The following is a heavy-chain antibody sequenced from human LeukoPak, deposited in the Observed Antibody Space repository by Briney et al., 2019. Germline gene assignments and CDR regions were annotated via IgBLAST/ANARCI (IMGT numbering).Heavy chain of an antibody. D-gene: IGHD3-3*01. V-gene: IGHV1-46*01. Sequence: GASVKVSCKASGYTFTSYYMHWVRQAPGQGLEWMGIINPSGGSTIDAQKFQGRVTMTRDTSTSTVYMELSSLRSEDTAVYYCARARESGYLPGYWGQGTLVTVSS. CDR1: GYTFTSYY. J-gene: IGHJ4*02. CDR3: ARARESGYLPGY. CDR2: INPSGGST.